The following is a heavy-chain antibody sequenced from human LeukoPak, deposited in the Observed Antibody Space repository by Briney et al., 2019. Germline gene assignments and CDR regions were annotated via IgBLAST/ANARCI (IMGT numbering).Heavy chain of an antibody. CDR3: ARDRGYSGYWFTY. V-gene: IGHV1-2*02. CDR1: GYTFVNFG. J-gene: IGHJ4*02. D-gene: IGHD5-12*01. Sequence: ASVKVSCKASGYTFVNFGLIWVRQAPGQGLEWMGWINPKTGDTNYAQKFQGRVTMTRDTSISTVYMELNSLTSDDTAVYYCARDRGYSGYWFTYWGQGTLVTVSS. CDR2: INPKTGDT.